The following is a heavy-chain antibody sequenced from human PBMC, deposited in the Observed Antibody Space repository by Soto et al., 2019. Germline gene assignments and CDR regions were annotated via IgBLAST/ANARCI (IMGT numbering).Heavy chain of an antibody. J-gene: IGHJ6*02. CDR1: GGSINSGDYH. CDR2: IYYSAST. V-gene: IGHV4-30-4*01. CDR3: ARDSRTPSGGMDV. Sequence: SETLSLTCTVSGGSINSGDYHWTWIRQFPGKDLEWIGGIYYSASTYYNPSLVSRLTISLDTSKNQFSLRLTSATAVDTAVYYCARDSRTPSGGMDVWGQGTTVTVSS.